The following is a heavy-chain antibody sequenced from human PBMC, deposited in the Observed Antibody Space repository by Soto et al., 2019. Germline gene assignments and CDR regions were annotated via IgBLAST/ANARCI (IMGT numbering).Heavy chain of an antibody. V-gene: IGHV4-30-4*01. J-gene: IGHJ4*02. CDR1: GGSVTSDEDY. Sequence: SETLSLTCTVSGGSVTSDEDYWTWIRQSPGKGLEWIGYISNSGSTGYNPSLKTRLSMSVDGSKNQFTLRLTSVTAADTAVYFCATESGSTYGYFDHWGQGTQVTVSS. CDR3: ATESGSTYGYFDH. D-gene: IGHD5-18*01. CDR2: ISNSGST.